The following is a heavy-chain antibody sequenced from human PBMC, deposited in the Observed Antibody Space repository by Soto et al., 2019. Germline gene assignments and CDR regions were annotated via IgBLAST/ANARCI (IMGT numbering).Heavy chain of an antibody. CDR3: ASQSHYSSGYSFDY. CDR2: ISSNGGYT. Sequence: GGSLRLSCAASGFTFSTYSMHWVRQAPGKGLEYVSAISSNGGYTYYANSVKGRFTISRDNSKNTLYLQMDSLRAEDMAVYYCASQSHYSSGYSFDYWGQGTLVTVS. J-gene: IGHJ4*02. V-gene: IGHV3-64*01. D-gene: IGHD3-22*01. CDR1: GFTFSTYS.